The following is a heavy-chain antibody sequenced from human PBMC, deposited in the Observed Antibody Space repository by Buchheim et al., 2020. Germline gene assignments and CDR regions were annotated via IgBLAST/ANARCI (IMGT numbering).Heavy chain of an antibody. CDR1: GGSFSGYY. V-gene: IGHV4-34*01. Sequence: QVQLQQWGAGLLKPSETLSLTCAVYGGSFSGYYWSWIRQPPGKGLEWIGEINHSGSTNYNPSLKSRVTISVDTSKNQLSLKLSSVTAADTAVYYCANLRFLEWRDGFDYWGQGTL. J-gene: IGHJ4*02. CDR3: ANLRFLEWRDGFDY. CDR2: INHSGST. D-gene: IGHD3-3*01.